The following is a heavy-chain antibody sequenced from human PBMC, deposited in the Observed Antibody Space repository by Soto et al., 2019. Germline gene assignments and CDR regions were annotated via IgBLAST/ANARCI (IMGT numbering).Heavy chain of an antibody. CDR3: AKDYGDRDAFDI. D-gene: IGHD4-17*01. CDR2: ISWNSGSI. J-gene: IGHJ3*02. Sequence: EVQLVESGGGLVQPGRSLRLSCAASGFTFDDYAMHWVRQAPGKGLEWVSGISWNSGSIGYADSVKSRFTISRDNAKNSLYLQMNSLRAEDTALYYCAKDYGDRDAFDIWGQGTMVTVSS. V-gene: IGHV3-9*01. CDR1: GFTFDDYA.